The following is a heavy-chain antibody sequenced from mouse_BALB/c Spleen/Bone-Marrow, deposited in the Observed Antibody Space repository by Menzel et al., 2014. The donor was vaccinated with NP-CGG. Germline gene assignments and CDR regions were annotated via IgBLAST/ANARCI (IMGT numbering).Heavy chain of an antibody. J-gene: IGHJ2*01. Sequence: QVQLQQSGAELVRPGASVKLSCKASGYTFTSYWINWVKQRPGQGLEWIGNIFPSETYTNYNQKFKDMATLTVDKSSSTAYMQLSSPTSEDSAVYYCTRDNWDYWGQGTTLTVSS. D-gene: IGHD4-1*01. CDR3: TRDNWDY. V-gene: IGHV1-69*02. CDR2: IFPSETYT. CDR1: GYTFTSYW.